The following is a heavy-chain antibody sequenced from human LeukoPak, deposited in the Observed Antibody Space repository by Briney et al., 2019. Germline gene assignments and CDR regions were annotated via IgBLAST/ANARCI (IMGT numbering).Heavy chain of an antibody. D-gene: IGHD2-21*01. V-gene: IGHV3-33*01. Sequence: GGSLRLSCAASGFTFSNHGMHWVRQAPGQGLEWVAVIWYDGSTQYYADSVKGRFSISRDNSRNMLYLQVSSLRAEDTAVYYCARDIASVRMDVWGQGTTVIVSS. CDR2: IWYDGSTQ. J-gene: IGHJ6*02. CDR3: ARDIASVRMDV. CDR1: GFTFSNHG.